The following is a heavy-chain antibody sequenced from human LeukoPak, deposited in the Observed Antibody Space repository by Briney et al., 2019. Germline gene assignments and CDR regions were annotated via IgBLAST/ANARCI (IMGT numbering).Heavy chain of an antibody. Sequence: PSETLSLTCTVSGGSISTYYGNWIRQAPGKGLEWIGYIYYSGSTNYNPSLKSRVTISVDTSRNQFSLKLSSVTAADTAVYYCARAQVDSNNGPGSQGYYSYGMDVWGQGTTVTVSS. V-gene: IGHV4-59*01. D-gene: IGHD2-8*01. CDR1: GGSISTYY. J-gene: IGHJ6*02. CDR3: ARAQVDSNNGPGSQGYYSYGMDV. CDR2: IYYSGST.